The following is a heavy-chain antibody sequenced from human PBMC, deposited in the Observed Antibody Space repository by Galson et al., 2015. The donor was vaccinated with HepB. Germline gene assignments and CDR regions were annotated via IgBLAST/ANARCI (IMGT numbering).Heavy chain of an antibody. J-gene: IGHJ6*02. CDR3: ARRPRWALTYYYYYGMDV. CDR2: ISSSSSSTI. D-gene: IGHD1-26*01. Sequence: SLRLSCAASGFTFSSYSMNWVRQAPGKGLEWVSYISSSSSSTIYYADSVTGRFTISRDNAKNSLYLQMNSLKAEDTAVYYCARRPRWALTYYYYYGMDVWGQGTTVTVSS. V-gene: IGHV3-48*04. CDR1: GFTFSSYS.